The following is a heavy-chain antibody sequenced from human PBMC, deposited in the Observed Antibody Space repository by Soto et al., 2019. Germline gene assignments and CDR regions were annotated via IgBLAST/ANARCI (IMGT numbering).Heavy chain of an antibody. J-gene: IGHJ3*02. CDR2: IIPILGIA. D-gene: IGHD1-26*01. CDR3: ARDGIRGAFDI. CDR1: GGTFSSYT. V-gene: IGHV1-69*08. Sequence: QVQLVQSGAEVKKPGSSVKVSCKASGGTFSSYTISWVRQAPGQGLEWMGRIIPILGIANYAQKFQGRVTITADKSTSTADMELSSLRSEDTAVYYCARDGIRGAFDIWGQGTMVTVSS.